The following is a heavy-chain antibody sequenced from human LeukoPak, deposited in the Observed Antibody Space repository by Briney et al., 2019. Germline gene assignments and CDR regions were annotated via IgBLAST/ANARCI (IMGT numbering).Heavy chain of an antibody. J-gene: IGHJ4*02. D-gene: IGHD2-2*01. CDR2: TYSGGTT. V-gene: IGHV3-53*01. CDR1: GFSVSDNY. Sequence: GGSLRLSCAGSGFSVSDNYMTWVRQAPGKGLEWVSVTYSGGTTYYADSVEGRFTISRDNSRNTLYLQMNSLRTEDTAVYYCAKKGGLGYCSTTSCAFAHWGRGNL. CDR3: AKKGGLGYCSTTSCAFAH.